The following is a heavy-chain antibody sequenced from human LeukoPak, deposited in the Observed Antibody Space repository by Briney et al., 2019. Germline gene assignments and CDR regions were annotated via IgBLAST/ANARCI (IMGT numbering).Heavy chain of an antibody. CDR3: ARGYSYGPGYYYYYMDV. Sequence: GGSLRLSCAASGFTFSSYALHWVRQAPGKGLEYVSAISSNGNRTYYANSVKGRFTISRDNSKNTLYLQMGSLRAEDMAVYYCARGYSYGPGYYYYYMDVWGKGTTVTVSS. D-gene: IGHD5-18*01. CDR2: ISSNGNRT. CDR1: GFTFSSYA. J-gene: IGHJ6*03. V-gene: IGHV3-64*01.